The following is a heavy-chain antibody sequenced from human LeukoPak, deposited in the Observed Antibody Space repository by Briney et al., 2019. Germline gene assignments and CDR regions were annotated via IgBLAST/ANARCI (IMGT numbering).Heavy chain of an antibody. D-gene: IGHD3-22*01. J-gene: IGHJ4*02. V-gene: IGHV3-30*04. CDR2: ISYDGSNK. Sequence: PGRSPRLSCAASGFTFSSYAMHWVRQAPGKGLEWVAVISYDGSNKYYADSVKGRFTISRDNSKNTLYLQMNSLRAEDTAVYYCASLAAYYYDSSGFDYWGQGTLVTVSS. CDR1: GFTFSSYA. CDR3: ASLAAYYYDSSGFDY.